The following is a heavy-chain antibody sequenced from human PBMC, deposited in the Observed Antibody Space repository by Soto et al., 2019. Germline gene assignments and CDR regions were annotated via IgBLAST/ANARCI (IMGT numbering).Heavy chain of an antibody. V-gene: IGHV1-69*01. Sequence: QVQLVQSGAEVKKPGSSVKVSCKASGGTFSSYAISWVRQAPGQGLEWMGGIIPIFGTANYAQKFQGRVTITADESTSTAYMELRSLRSEDTAVYYCARGQYQLLTGDYYYYGMDVWGQGTTVTVSS. D-gene: IGHD2-2*01. CDR3: ARGQYQLLTGDYYYYGMDV. CDR1: GGTFSSYA. J-gene: IGHJ6*02. CDR2: IIPIFGTA.